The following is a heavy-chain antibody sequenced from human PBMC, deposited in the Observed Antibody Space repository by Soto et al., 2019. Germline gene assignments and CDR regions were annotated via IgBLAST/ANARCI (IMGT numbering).Heavy chain of an antibody. J-gene: IGHJ5*02. CDR3: ARDRTGIAANCFDP. Sequence: EAQLLESGGDLVPPGGSLRLSCAASGFTFRFYAVSWVRQAPGRGLEWVSGISGSGDRTYYADSVKGRFTISRDNSRNTLYLQMNSLRAEDTAVYYCARDRTGIAANCFDPWGQGTLVTVSS. CDR1: GFTFRFYA. V-gene: IGHV3-23*01. D-gene: IGHD2-21*01. CDR2: ISGSGDRT.